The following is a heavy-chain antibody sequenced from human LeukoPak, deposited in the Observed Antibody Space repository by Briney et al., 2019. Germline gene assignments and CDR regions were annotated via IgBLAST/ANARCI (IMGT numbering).Heavy chain of an antibody. Sequence: SGGSLRLSCDASGFTFRNYGMHWVRQAPGKGLEWVAFVRFDGGNKYYADSVKGRFTISRDNAKSSVYLQMNSLRAEDTAVYYCARRYSSGWPIDYWGQGALVTVSS. J-gene: IGHJ4*02. CDR2: VRFDGGNK. D-gene: IGHD6-19*01. CDR1: GFTFRNYG. V-gene: IGHV3-30*02. CDR3: ARRYSSGWPIDY.